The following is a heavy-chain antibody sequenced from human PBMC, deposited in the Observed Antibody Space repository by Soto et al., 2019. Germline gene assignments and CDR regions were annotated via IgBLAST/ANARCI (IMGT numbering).Heavy chain of an antibody. V-gene: IGHV1-18*01. CDR3: AREGVAPYYYYGMDG. J-gene: IGHJ6*02. CDR2: ISTYNGDT. Sequence: ASVKVSCKASGYTFTRSVISWVRQAPGQGLEWMGWISTYNGDTNYAQTFQGRVTMTTDTSTSTVHMEVRSLRSDGTAVYYCAREGVAPYYYYGMDGWGQGTPVTVSS. CDR1: GYTFTRSV. D-gene: IGHD5-12*01.